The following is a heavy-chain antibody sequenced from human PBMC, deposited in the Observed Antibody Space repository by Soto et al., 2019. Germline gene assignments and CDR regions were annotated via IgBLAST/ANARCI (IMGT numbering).Heavy chain of an antibody. Sequence: EVQLVESGGGLVKPGGSLRLSCAASGFTFSNAWMSWVRQAPGKGLEWVGRIKSKTDGGTTDYAAPVKGRFTISRDDSKTTVYREMNSSRRGGAAVDDCPTSLYYVIVPGYYISGGDFQHWGQGTLVTVSS. CDR3: PTSLYYVIVPGYYISGGDFQH. CDR2: IKSKTDGGTT. J-gene: IGHJ1*01. D-gene: IGHD3-9*01. V-gene: IGHV3-15*01. CDR1: GFTFSNAW.